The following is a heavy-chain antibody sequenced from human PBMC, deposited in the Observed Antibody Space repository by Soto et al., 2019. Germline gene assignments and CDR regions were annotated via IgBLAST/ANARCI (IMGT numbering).Heavy chain of an antibody. CDR3: ARDHLKLYYYDRYYYYGMDV. D-gene: IGHD3-22*01. CDR2: ISYDGSNK. V-gene: IGHV3-30-3*01. CDR1: GFTFSSYA. J-gene: IGHJ6*02. Sequence: GSLRLSCAASGFTFSSYAMHWVRQAPGKGLEWVAVISYDGSNKYYADSVKGRFTISRDNSKNTLYLQMNSLRAEDTAVYYCARDHLKLYYYDRYYYYGMDVWGQGTTVTVSS.